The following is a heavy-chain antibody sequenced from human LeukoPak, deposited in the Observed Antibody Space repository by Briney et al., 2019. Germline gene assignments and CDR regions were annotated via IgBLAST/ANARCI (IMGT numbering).Heavy chain of an antibody. D-gene: IGHD6-13*01. CDR3: ARDHREYSSSHDAFDI. J-gene: IGHJ3*02. V-gene: IGHV3-74*03. Sequence: PGGSLRLSCAASGFTFSSYFMHWVRQAPGKGLDWVSRISSDGTYTEYADSVKGRFTIFRDNAKDTLYLQVNSLRAEDTAVYYCARDHREYSSSHDAFDIWGQGTMVTVSS. CDR2: ISSDGTYT. CDR1: GFTFSSYF.